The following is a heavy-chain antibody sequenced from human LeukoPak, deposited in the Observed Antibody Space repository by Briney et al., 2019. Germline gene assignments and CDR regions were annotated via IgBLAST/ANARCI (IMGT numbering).Heavy chain of an antibody. CDR3: ASAQLIQYSSSWYRGWFDP. J-gene: IGHJ5*02. CDR2: INAGNGNT. CDR1: GYTFTSYA. V-gene: IGHV1-3*01. Sequence: ASVKVSCKASGYTFTSYAMHWVRQAPGQRLEWMGWINAGNGNTKYSQKFQGRVTITRDTSASTAYMELSSLRSEDTAVYYCASAQLIQYSSSWYRGWFDPWGQGTLVTVPS. D-gene: IGHD6-13*01.